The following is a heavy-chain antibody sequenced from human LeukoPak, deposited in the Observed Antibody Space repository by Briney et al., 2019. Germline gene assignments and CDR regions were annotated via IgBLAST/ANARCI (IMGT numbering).Heavy chain of an antibody. Sequence: GGSLRLSCAVSRFAFSTYAMTWVRQAPGQGLEYVSTISSNGADTYYADSVKGRFTISRDNSRNTLYLQMTSLRVEDTAVYYCANYRKPQGLDYWGQGTLVTVSS. CDR1: RFAFSTYA. D-gene: IGHD1-14*01. CDR2: ISSNGADT. V-gene: IGHV3-23*01. CDR3: ANYRKPQGLDY. J-gene: IGHJ4*02.